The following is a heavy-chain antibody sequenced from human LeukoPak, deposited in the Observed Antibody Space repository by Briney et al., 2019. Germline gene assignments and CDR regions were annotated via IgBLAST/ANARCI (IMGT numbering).Heavy chain of an antibody. V-gene: IGHV3-33*01. CDR2: IWYDGSNK. J-gene: IGHJ6*02. CDR1: GFTFSSYG. Sequence: GGSLRLSCAASGFTFSSYGMHWVRQAPGKGLEWVAVIWYDGSNKYYADSVEGRFTISRDNSKNTLYLQMNSLRAEDTAVYYCARDPLIVVVPAALYRSYYYYGMDVWGQGTTVTVSS. D-gene: IGHD2-2*01. CDR3: ARDPLIVVVPAALYRSYYYYGMDV.